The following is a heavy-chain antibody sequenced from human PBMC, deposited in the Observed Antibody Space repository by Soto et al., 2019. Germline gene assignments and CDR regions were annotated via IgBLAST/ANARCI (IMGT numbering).Heavy chain of an antibody. Sequence: ASVKVSCKVSGYTLTELSMHWVQQAPGKGLEWMGGFDPEDGETIYAQKFQGRVTMTEDTSTDTAYMELSSLRSEDTAVYYFAKVAYYYDISVFYRNPKKYFQHWG. J-gene: IGHJ1*01. V-gene: IGHV1-24*01. CDR3: AKVAYYYDISVFYRNPKKYFQH. D-gene: IGHD3-22*01. CDR1: GYTLTELS. CDR2: FDPEDGET.